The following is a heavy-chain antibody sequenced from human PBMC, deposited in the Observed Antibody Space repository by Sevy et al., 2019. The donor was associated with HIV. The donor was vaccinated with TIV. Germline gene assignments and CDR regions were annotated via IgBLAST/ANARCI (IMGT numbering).Heavy chain of an antibody. CDR1: GFTFSSAW. J-gene: IGHJ6*02. D-gene: IGHD5-12*01. CDR2: IKSEFDGGAI. Sequence: GGSLRLSCTASGFTFSSAWMSWVRQAPGKGLEWVGRIKSEFDGGAIDYAAPVKGRFTISREDSKNTVYLQMNILKTEDTAVYYCITDPAYRGYDEEVINYYFYGMDVWVQVTTVTVSS. CDR3: ITDPAYRGYDEEVINYYFYGMDV. V-gene: IGHV3-15*01.